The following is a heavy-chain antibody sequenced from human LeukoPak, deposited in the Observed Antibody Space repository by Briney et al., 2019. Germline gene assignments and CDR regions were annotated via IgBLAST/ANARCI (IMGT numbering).Heavy chain of an antibody. CDR2: IKQDVREK. Sequence: GGSLRLSCAASGFTPSNYGMSWGCQAPEKGLEWVANIKQDVREKYYVDSVEGRFTISRDNAKNSLYLQMDSLRAEDTAVYYCARGGYYRFDYWGQGTLVTVSS. CDR3: ARGGYYRFDY. D-gene: IGHD1-26*01. V-gene: IGHV3-7*04. CDR1: GFTPSNYG. J-gene: IGHJ4*02.